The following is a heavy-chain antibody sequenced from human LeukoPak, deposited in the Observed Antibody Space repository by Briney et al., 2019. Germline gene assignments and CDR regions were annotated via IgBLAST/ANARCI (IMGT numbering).Heavy chain of an antibody. J-gene: IGHJ6*02. D-gene: IGHD1-26*01. Sequence: QPGGSLRLSCAASGFTFSSYAMSWVRQAPGKGLEWVSAISGSGGSTYYADSVKGRFTISRDNSKNTLYLQMNSLRAEDTAVYYCAKDLHARGAHYYYYGMDVWGQGTTVTVSS. CDR2: ISGSGGST. CDR3: AKDLHARGAHYYYYGMDV. CDR1: GFTFSSYA. V-gene: IGHV3-23*01.